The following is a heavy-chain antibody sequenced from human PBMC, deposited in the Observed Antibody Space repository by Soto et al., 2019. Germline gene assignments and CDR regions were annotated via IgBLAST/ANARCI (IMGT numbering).Heavy chain of an antibody. D-gene: IGHD4-17*01. Sequence: GGSLRLSCAASGFTFGGSAMQWVRQASGEGLEWLGRIGSRGNSYATAYAASVKDRFTISRDDSKNTAFLQMNNLKTEDTAVNYCSRDDADWLFNWGQGALVTVSS. CDR2: IGSRGNSYAT. CDR3: SRDDADWLFN. CDR1: GFTFGGSA. J-gene: IGHJ4*02. V-gene: IGHV3-73*01.